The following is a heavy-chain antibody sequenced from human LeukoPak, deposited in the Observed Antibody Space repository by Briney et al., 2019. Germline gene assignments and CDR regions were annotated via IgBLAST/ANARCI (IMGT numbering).Heavy chain of an antibody. J-gene: IGHJ6*03. CDR2: INEDGSEK. CDR3: ARGETMDV. Sequence: GGSLRLSCAASGFTFSSYNMNWVRQAPGKGPEWVANINEDGSEKHYVGSVRARFTISRDNADNSLHLQMNSLRPEDMAVYYCARGETMDVWGKGTTVTVSS. V-gene: IGHV3-7*01. D-gene: IGHD5-24*01. CDR1: GFTFSSYN.